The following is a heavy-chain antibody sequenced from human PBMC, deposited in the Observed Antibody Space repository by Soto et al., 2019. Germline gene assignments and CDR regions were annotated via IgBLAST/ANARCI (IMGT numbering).Heavy chain of an antibody. D-gene: IGHD3-3*01. V-gene: IGHV3-48*01. J-gene: IGHJ5*02. CDR3: VCLYDFWSGYRSWFDT. CDR2: ISSSSSTI. CDR1: GFTFSSYS. Sequence: GGSLRLSCAASGFTFSSYSMNWVRQAPGKGLEWVSYISSSSSTIYYADSVKGRFTISRDNAKNSLYLQMNSLRAEDTALYYCVCLYDFWSGYRSWFDTWGQGTLVTVSS.